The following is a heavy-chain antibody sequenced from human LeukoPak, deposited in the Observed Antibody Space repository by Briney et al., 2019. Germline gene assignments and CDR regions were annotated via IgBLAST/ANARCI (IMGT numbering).Heavy chain of an antibody. CDR3: ARHRIEGAFDI. D-gene: IGHD2-21*01. CDR1: GFTFDDYA. CDR2: ISWNSGSI. Sequence: GGSLRLSCAASGFTFDDYAMHWVRQAPGKGLEWVSGISWNSGSIGYADSVKGRFTISRDNAKNTLYLQMNSLRAEDTAVYYCARHRIEGAFDIWGQGTMVTVSS. J-gene: IGHJ3*02. V-gene: IGHV3-9*01.